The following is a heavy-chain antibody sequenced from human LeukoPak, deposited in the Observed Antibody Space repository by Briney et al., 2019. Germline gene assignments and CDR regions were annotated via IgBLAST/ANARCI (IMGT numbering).Heavy chain of an antibody. V-gene: IGHV3-30*02. D-gene: IGHD6-19*01. CDR1: GFTFSSYG. Sequence: PVGSLRLSCAASGFTFSSYGMHWVRQAPGQGLEWVAFIRYDGSNKYYADSVKGRFTISRDNSKNTLYLQMNSLRAEDTAVYYCAKGASSGLYFDYWGQGTLVTVSS. CDR3: AKGASSGLYFDY. J-gene: IGHJ4*02. CDR2: IRYDGSNK.